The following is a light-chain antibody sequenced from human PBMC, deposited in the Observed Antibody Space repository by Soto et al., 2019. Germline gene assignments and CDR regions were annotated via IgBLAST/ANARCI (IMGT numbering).Light chain of an antibody. CDR3: QQYGSSSTWT. Sequence: EIVLTQSPGTLSLSPGERATLSCRASQSVSSAYLAWYQHKPGQPPTLLIYAASSRVTGIPDRFSGSGSGPDFTLNISRLEPEDFAVYYWQQYGSSSTWTFGQGTKVEIK. CDR1: QSVSSAY. V-gene: IGKV3-20*01. J-gene: IGKJ1*01. CDR2: AAS.